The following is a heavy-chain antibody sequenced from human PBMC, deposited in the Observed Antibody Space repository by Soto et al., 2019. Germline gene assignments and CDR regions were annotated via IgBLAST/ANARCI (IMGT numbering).Heavy chain of an antibody. CDR1: GFTFSSYA. CDR2: ISGSGGST. CDR3: AKGFVLMVYAILFDY. J-gene: IGHJ4*02. D-gene: IGHD2-8*01. V-gene: IGHV3-23*01. Sequence: GGSLRLSCAASGFTFSSYAMSWVRQAPGKGLEWVSAISGSGGSTYYADSVKGRFTISRDNSKNTLYLQMNSLRAEDTAVYYCAKGFVLMVYAILFDYWGQGTLVTVSS.